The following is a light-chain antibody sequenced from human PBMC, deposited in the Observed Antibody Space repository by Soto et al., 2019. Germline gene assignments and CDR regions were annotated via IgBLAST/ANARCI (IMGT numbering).Light chain of an antibody. Sequence: VLTQPPSASGSPGQRVIVSCSGSTSDIGTNAVNWFQHLPGTAPKLLIYTNNQRPSGVPDRFSGSKSGTSASLAISGLQSEDEADYYCATWHDSFYVFGTGTKLTVL. CDR3: ATWHDSFYV. J-gene: IGLJ1*01. V-gene: IGLV1-44*01. CDR2: TNN. CDR1: TSDIGTNA.